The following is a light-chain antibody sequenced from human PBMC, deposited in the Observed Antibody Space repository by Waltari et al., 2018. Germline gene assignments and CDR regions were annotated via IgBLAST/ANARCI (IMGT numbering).Light chain of an antibody. Sequence: DIQLTQSPSFLSASVGDRVTITCRASQGISSYLAWYQQKPGKAPKLLIYAESTLQSGVPSRFSGSGSGTEFTLTISSLQPDDFATFDCQQLNSYPCTFGPGTKVDIK. V-gene: IGKV1-9*01. CDR1: QGISSY. CDR3: QQLNSYPCT. J-gene: IGKJ3*01. CDR2: AES.